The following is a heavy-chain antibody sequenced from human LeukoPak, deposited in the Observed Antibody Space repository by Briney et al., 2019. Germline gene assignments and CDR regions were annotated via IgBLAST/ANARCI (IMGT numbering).Heavy chain of an antibody. V-gene: IGHV3-15*01. J-gene: IGHJ4*02. Sequence: PGGSLRLSCAASGFTFSNAWMSWVRQAPGKGLEWVGRIKSKTDGGTTDYAAPVKGRFTISRDDSKNTLYLQMNSLKTEDTAVYYCTIARGVNLFDYWGQGTLVTVSS. CDR1: GFTFSNAW. CDR3: TIARGVNLFDY. CDR2: IKSKTDGGTT. D-gene: IGHD3-10*01.